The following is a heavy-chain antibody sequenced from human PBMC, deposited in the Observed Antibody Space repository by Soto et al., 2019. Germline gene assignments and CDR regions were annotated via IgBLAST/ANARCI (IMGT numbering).Heavy chain of an antibody. CDR2: ISAYSGNT. CDR3: AREGQTEYYFDY. CDR1: GYTFTSYY. J-gene: IGHJ4*02. Sequence: ASVKVSCKASGYTFTSYYMHWVRQAPGQGLEWMGWISAYSGNTNYAQKFQGRVTMTTDTSTSTAYMELRSLRSDDTAVYYCAREGQTEYYFDYWGRGTLVTVSS. V-gene: IGHV1-18*04.